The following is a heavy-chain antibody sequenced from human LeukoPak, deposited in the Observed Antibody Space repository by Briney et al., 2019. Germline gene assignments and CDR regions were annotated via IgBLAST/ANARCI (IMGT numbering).Heavy chain of an antibody. D-gene: IGHD2-2*01. CDR2: IYCSGSA. Sequence: SETLSLTCTVSGGSISSYYWSWIRQPPGKGLEWIGYIYCSGSANYNPSLKSRVTISVDTSKNQFSLKLSSVTAADTAVYYCAGVIRVVVPAAISPPINYYYGMDVWGQGTTVTVSS. J-gene: IGHJ6*02. CDR1: GGSISSYY. V-gene: IGHV4-59*01. CDR3: AGVIRVVVPAAISPPINYYYGMDV.